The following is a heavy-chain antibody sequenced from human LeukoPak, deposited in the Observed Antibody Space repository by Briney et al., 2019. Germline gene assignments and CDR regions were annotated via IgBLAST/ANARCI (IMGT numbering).Heavy chain of an antibody. J-gene: IGHJ4*02. D-gene: IGHD3-10*01. CDR1: GFTFSSYA. Sequence: GGSLRLSCAASGFTFSSYAMSWVRQAPGKGLEWVSAISGSGGSTYYADSVKGRFTISRDNSKNTLYLQMNSLRAEDTAVYYCANTNQDYHGSGSYHPDYWGQGTLVTVSS. V-gene: IGHV3-23*01. CDR2: ISGSGGST. CDR3: ANTNQDYHGSGSYHPDY.